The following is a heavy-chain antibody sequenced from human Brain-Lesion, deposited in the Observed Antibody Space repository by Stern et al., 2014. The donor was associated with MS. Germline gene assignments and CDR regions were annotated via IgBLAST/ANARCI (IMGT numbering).Heavy chain of an antibody. CDR3: TRDSSISRFFI. CDR2: ISPSGST. CDR1: GSPISSAFY. J-gene: IGHJ4*02. Sequence: QVQLQESGPGLVKHSETLSLTCTVSGSPISSAFYWGWIRQPPGKGLEWIGTISPSGSTSYNPSLQSRVARLSDTSKNHFTLRLTSVTAADTAVYYCTRDSSISRFFIWGQGTLVTVSS. D-gene: IGHD6-13*01. V-gene: IGHV4-38-2*02.